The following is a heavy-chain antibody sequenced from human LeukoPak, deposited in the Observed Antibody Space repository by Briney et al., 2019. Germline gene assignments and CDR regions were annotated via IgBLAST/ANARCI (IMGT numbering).Heavy chain of an antibody. Sequence: GGSLRLSCAASGFTFSSYGMHWVRQAPGKGLEWVAFIRYDGSNKNYADSVKGRFTISRDNSKNTLYLQMNSLRAEDTAVYYCAKDRMTYYDIWSGYYFDYWGQGTLVTVSS. CDR2: IRYDGSNK. J-gene: IGHJ4*02. CDR3: AKDRMTYYDIWSGYYFDY. V-gene: IGHV3-30*02. D-gene: IGHD3-3*01. CDR1: GFTFSSYG.